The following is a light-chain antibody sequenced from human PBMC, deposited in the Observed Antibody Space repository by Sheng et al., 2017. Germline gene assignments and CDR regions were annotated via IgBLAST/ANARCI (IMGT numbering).Light chain of an antibody. CDR3: QQYYDQPPLT. V-gene: IGKV3-11*01. CDR1: QNVVTY. J-gene: IGKJ4*02. Sequence: ETVLTQSPATLSLSPGDRATLSCRASQNVVTYLAWYQQKPGQAPRLLIYDASNRATGVPARFSGSGSGTDFALTISSLEPEDFATYYCQQYYDQPPLTFGGGTKVEIK. CDR2: DAS.